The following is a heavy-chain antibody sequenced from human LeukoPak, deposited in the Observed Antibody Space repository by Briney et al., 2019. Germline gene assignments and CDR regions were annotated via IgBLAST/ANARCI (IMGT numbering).Heavy chain of an antibody. CDR1: GYTFTSYG. Sequence: ASVKVSCKASGYTFTSYGISWVRQAPGQGLEWMGWISAYNGNTNYAQKLQGRVTITTDESTSTAYMELSSLRSEDTAVYYCARDRLRGNYYDSSGYYYLDYWGQGTLVTVSS. D-gene: IGHD3-22*01. V-gene: IGHV1-18*01. J-gene: IGHJ4*02. CDR3: ARDRLRGNYYDSSGYYYLDY. CDR2: ISAYNGNT.